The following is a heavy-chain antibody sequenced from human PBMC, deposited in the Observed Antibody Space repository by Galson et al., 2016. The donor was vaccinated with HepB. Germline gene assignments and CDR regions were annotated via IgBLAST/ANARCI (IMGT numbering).Heavy chain of an antibody. CDR1: GFPFNNYA. CDR3: ARGSHWLLQHGDYFDY. CDR2: ISISSSYI. Sequence: SLRLSCATSGFPFNNYAMSWVRQAPGKGLEWVSSISISSSYIYYADSVKGRFTISRDNAKNSLYLQMNSLRAEDTAVYYCARGSHWLLQHGDYFDYWGQGTLVTVSS. V-gene: IGHV3-21*01. J-gene: IGHJ4*02. D-gene: IGHD1-26*01.